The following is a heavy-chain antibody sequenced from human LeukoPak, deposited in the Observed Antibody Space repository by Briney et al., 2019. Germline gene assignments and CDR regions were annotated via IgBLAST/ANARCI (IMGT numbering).Heavy chain of an antibody. CDR1: GYTFTSYD. CDR2: MNPNSGNT. D-gene: IGHD2-21*01. J-gene: IGHJ4*02. CDR3: ARVESTGGDYYFDY. V-gene: IGHV1-8*01. Sequence: GASVKVSCKASGYTFTSYDINWVRQATGQGLEWMGWMNPNSGNTGYAQKFQGRVTMTRNTSISTAYMELSSLRSEDTAVYYCARVESTGGDYYFDYWGQGTLVTVSS.